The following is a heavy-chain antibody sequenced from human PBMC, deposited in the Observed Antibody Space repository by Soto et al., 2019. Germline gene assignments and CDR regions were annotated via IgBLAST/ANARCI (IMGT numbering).Heavy chain of an antibody. V-gene: IGHV3-23*01. CDR1: GFTFSVYA. J-gene: IGHJ6*02. Sequence: EVQLLESGGGFVQPGGSLRLSCAGTGFTFSVYAMTWVRQAPGKGLEWVSAVTANGGSADSADSVKGRFTISRDNSKNTLFLQMNSLRAEDTAVYYCASLGVGDWANYYYYYGMDVWGQGTTVTVSS. D-gene: IGHD2-21*02. CDR3: ASLGVGDWANYYYYYGMDV. CDR2: VTANGGSA.